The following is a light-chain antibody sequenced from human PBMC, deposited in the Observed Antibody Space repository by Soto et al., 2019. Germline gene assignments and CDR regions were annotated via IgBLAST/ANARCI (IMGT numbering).Light chain of an antibody. V-gene: IGKV3-20*01. CDR3: QQYGSSLRT. CDR1: QSVSSSY. Sequence: EIVLTQSPGTLPLSPGERATLSCRASQSVSSSYLAWYQQKPGQAPRLLIYGASSRATGIPDRFSGSGSGTDFTLTISRLEPEDFAVYYGQQYGSSLRTFGQGTKVEIK. CDR2: GAS. J-gene: IGKJ1*01.